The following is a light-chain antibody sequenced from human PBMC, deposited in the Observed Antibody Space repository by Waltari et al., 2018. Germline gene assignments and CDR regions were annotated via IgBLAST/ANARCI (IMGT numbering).Light chain of an antibody. CDR1: QSIFDSSNNKSY. J-gene: IGKJ4*02. Sequence: DIVMTQSPDSLAVSLGERATINCKSSQSIFDSSNNKSYLAWYPQKPGQPLKVLIYWASTRESGVPDRFSGRGSGTDFTLTINSLQAEDVAVYYCHQYYGAPLSFGGGTKVEIK. CDR3: HQYYGAPLS. V-gene: IGKV4-1*01. CDR2: WAS.